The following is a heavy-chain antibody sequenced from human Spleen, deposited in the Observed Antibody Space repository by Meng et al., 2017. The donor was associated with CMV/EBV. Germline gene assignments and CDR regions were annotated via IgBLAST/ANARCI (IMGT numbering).Heavy chain of an antibody. CDR1: GGSISSSSYY. CDR2: IYYSGST. Sequence: GGSISSSSYYWGWIRQPPGKGLEWIGSIYYSGSTYYNPSLKSRVTISVDTSKNQFSLKLSSVTAADTAVYYCARQTRGSSSWFIIDYWGQGTLVTVSS. J-gene: IGHJ4*02. CDR3: ARQTRGSSSWFIIDY. V-gene: IGHV4-39*01. D-gene: IGHD6-13*01.